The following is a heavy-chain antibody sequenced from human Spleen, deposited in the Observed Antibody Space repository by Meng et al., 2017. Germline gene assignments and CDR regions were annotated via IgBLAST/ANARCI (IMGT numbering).Heavy chain of an antibody. CDR2: IWYDGGSNK. Sequence: GGSLRLSCAVSGYSISSGYYWGWVRQAPGKGLEWVAVIWYDGGSNKYYADSVQGRFTISRDNSKNTLYLQMNSLRAEDTAVYYCARGQFRNYYDTSGSFDYWGQGTLVTVSS. V-gene: IGHV3-33*08. D-gene: IGHD3-22*01. J-gene: IGHJ4*02. CDR3: ARGQFRNYYDTSGSFDY. CDR1: GYSISSGYY.